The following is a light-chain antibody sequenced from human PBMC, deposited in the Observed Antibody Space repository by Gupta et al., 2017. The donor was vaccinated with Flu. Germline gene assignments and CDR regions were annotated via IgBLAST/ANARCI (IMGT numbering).Light chain of an antibody. CDR2: AVS. CDR1: QSVSGH. CDR3: QQSYSGRT. Sequence: IQMTQSPSSLSASVGDRVSITCRASQSVSGHLNWYQQKPGKAPELLVYAVSSLQSGVPSRFSGSESGTDFTLTISSRQAEDFANYYYQQSYSGRTFGQGTKVEIK. J-gene: IGKJ1*01. V-gene: IGKV1-39*01.